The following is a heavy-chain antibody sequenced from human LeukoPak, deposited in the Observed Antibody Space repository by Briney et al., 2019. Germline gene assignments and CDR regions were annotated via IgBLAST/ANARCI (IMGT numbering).Heavy chain of an antibody. D-gene: IGHD7-27*01. CDR3: ARDANWYFDY. Sequence: GGSLRLSCAASGFTVSSNYMSWVRQAPGKGLEWVSYISSSSSTIYYADSVKGRFTISRDNAKNSLYLQMNSLRDEDTAVYYCARDANWYFDYWGQGTLVTVSS. CDR2: ISSSSSTI. CDR1: GFTVSSNY. V-gene: IGHV3-48*02. J-gene: IGHJ4*02.